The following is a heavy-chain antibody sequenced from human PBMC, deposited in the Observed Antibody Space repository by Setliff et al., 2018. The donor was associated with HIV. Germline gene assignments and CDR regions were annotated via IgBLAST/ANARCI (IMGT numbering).Heavy chain of an antibody. J-gene: IGHJ4*02. CDR1: GFSFSSSS. CDR3: VRGLGSPTYYFDY. V-gene: IGHV3-21*06. Sequence: GGSLRLSCAASGFSFSSSSMNWFRQAPGKGLEWVAAISYRGDYISYADSVEGRFTISRDNAQYSLYLQMNSLRAEDTAMYYCVRGLGSPTYYFDYWGQGTLVTVSS. CDR2: ISYRGDYI. D-gene: IGHD3-9*01.